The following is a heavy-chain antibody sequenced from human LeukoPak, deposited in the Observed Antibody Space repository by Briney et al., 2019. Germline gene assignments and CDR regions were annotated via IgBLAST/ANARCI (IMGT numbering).Heavy chain of an antibody. CDR3: ARILASGYSGYDY. Sequence: ASVKVSCKTSGYTFTSYDINWVRQATGQGLEWMGWISAYNGNTNYAQKLQGRVTMTTDTSTSTAYMELRSLRSDDTAVYYCARILASGYSGYDYWGQGTLVTVSS. CDR2: ISAYNGNT. V-gene: IGHV1-18*01. CDR1: GYTFTSYD. D-gene: IGHD5-12*01. J-gene: IGHJ4*02.